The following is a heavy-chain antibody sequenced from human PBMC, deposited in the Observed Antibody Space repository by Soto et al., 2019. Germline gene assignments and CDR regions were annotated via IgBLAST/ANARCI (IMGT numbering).Heavy chain of an antibody. V-gene: IGHV4-38-2*02. CDR1: GYSISSGYY. CDR3: AREGRSPFDY. Sequence: ASETLSLTCAVSGYSISSGYYWGWIRQPPGKGLEWIGSIYHSGSTYYNPSLKSRVTISVDTSKNQFSLKLSSVTAADTAVYYCAREGRSPFDYWGQGTLVTVSS. CDR2: IYHSGST. D-gene: IGHD6-13*01. J-gene: IGHJ4*02.